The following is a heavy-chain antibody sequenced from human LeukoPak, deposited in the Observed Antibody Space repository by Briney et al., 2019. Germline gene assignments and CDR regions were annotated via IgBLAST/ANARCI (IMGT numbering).Heavy chain of an antibody. CDR1: GGSISSSSYY. J-gene: IGHJ1*01. V-gene: IGHV4-39*01. CDR3: ARVGRDYFQH. CDR2: IYYSGST. Sequence: SETLSLTCTVSGGSISSSSYYWGWIRQPPGKGLEWIVSIYYSGSTYYNPSLKSRVTISVDTSKNQFSLKLSSVTAADTALYYCARVGRDYFQHWGQGTLVTVSS. D-gene: IGHD2-15*01.